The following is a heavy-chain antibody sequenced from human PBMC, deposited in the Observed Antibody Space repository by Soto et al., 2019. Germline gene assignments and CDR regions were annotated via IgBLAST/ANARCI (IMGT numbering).Heavy chain of an antibody. D-gene: IGHD3-16*01. V-gene: IGHV1-69*12. CDR1: GGTFSNYA. Sequence: QVQLVQSGAEVKKPGSSVKVSCKAYGGTFSNYAISWVRQAPGQGLEWMGGITPIFGTTNYAQKFQGRVTSTADESTTTAVMELSRLRSDDKAVYYCARDTGGMWLPSYCSGMDGWGQGTTVPVSS. CDR2: ITPIFGTT. CDR3: ARDTGGMWLPSYCSGMDG. J-gene: IGHJ6*02.